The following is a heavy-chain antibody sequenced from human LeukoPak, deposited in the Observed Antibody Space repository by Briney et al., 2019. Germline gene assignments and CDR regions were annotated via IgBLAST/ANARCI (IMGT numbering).Heavy chain of an antibody. D-gene: IGHD3-3*01. J-gene: IGHJ4*02. CDR1: GFTFSSYA. V-gene: IGHV3-23*01. CDR2: ISGSGGST. Sequence: GGSLSLSCAAPGFTFSSYAMSWVRQAPGKGLGWVSAISGSGGSTYYGDSVKGRFTISRDNSKNTLYLQMNSLRAEDTAVYYCAKLVLFLAHSDYWGQGTLVTVSS. CDR3: AKLVLFLAHSDY.